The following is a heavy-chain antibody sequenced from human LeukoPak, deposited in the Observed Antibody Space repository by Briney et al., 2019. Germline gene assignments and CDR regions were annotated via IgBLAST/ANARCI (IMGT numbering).Heavy chain of an antibody. J-gene: IGHJ6*02. CDR2: INPNSGGT. CDR3: GLTVTYSYGMDV. CDR1: GYSFTAYW. Sequence: ASVKVSCKPSGYSFTAYWIHWVRQAPGQGLEWLGWINPNSGGTNYVQKFQGRVTMTRDTSISTAYLELSRLRPDDTAVYYCGLTVTYSYGMDVWGQGTTVTVSS. D-gene: IGHD4-17*01. V-gene: IGHV1-2*02.